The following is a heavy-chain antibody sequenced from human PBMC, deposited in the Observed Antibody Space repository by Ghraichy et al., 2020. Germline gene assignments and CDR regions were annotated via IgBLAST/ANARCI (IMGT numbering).Heavy chain of an antibody. J-gene: IGHJ5*02. D-gene: IGHD3-3*01. CDR1: GYTFTSYD. CDR3: ARGLRFLEWLSYNWFDP. Sequence: ASVKVSCKASGYTFTSYDINWVRQTTGQGLEWMGWMNPNSGDTGYAQKFQGRVTMTRNTSISTAYMELSSLRSEDTAVYYCARGLRFLEWLSYNWFDPWGQGTLVTVSS. CDR2: MNPNSGDT. V-gene: IGHV1-8*01.